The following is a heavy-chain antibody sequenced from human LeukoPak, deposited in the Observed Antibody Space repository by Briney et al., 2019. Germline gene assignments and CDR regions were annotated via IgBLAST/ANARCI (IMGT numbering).Heavy chain of an antibody. D-gene: IGHD1-26*01. Sequence: SQTLSLTCAISGDSVSSNSAAWNWIRQSPSRGLEWLGRTYYKSKWYNDYTVSVKSRITINPDTSKSQFSLKLTSVTAADTAVYYCARQSFAPFQVGPETPIESWGQGTLVTVSS. V-gene: IGHV6-1*01. CDR1: GDSVSSNSAA. CDR3: ARQSFAPFQVGPETPIES. J-gene: IGHJ4*02. CDR2: TYYKSKWYN.